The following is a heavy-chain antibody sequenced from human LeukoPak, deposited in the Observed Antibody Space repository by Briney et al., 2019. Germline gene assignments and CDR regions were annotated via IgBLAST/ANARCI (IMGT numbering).Heavy chain of an antibody. D-gene: IGHD3-22*01. Sequence: ASVKVSCKASGYTFTGYYMHWVRQAPGQGLEWMGWINPNSGGTNYAQKFQGRVTMTRDTSISTAYMELSRLRSDDTAVYYCARDLKEYYYDSSGYDYWGQGTLVTVSS. CDR3: ARDLKEYYYDSSGYDY. CDR1: GYTFTGYY. V-gene: IGHV1-2*02. CDR2: INPNSGGT. J-gene: IGHJ4*02.